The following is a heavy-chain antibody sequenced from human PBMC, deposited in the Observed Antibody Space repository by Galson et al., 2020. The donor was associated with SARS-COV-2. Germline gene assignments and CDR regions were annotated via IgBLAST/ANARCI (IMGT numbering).Heavy chain of an antibody. V-gene: IGHV3-23*01. CDR2: ISGTGSIT. CDR3: AKQGWGAPAAEDAFDV. D-gene: IGHD2-2*01. J-gene: IGHJ3*01. Sequence: GGSLRLSCAGSGFSFRTYAMNWVRQAPGKGLEWVSGISGTGSITEYAASVKGRFIISRDNFKSTLYLQMNGLRVDDTALYYCAKQGWGAPAAEDAFDVWGQGTMVTVSS. CDR1: GFSFRTYA.